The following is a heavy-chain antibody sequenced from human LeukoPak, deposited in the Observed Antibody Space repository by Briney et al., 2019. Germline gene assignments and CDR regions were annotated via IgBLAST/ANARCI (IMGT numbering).Heavy chain of an antibody. CDR1: GFTFSSFE. CDR3: ARERGYNYGYSGYYDQ. D-gene: IGHD5-18*01. J-gene: IGHJ4*02. V-gene: IGHV3-48*03. Sequence: GGSLRLSCAASGFTFSSFEMNWVRQAPGKGLEWTSYISTSGASTYYADSVKDRFTVSRDNAKNSMFLRMDTLRAEDTAVYYCARERGYNYGYSGYYDQWGQGILVTVSS. CDR2: ISTSGAST.